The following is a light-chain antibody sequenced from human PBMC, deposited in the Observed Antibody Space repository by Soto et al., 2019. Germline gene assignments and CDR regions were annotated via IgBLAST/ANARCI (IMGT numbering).Light chain of an antibody. CDR2: LVS. V-gene: IGKV1-39*01. Sequence: DIQMTQSPSSLSASVGDRVTITCRASQNITTYLNWYQQKPGKAPNLLIYLVSSLQVGVSSRFSGSGSGTDFTLTISSLQPEDFATYYCQQSSSVPITFGQGTRLEI. CDR1: QNITTY. CDR3: QQSSSVPIT. J-gene: IGKJ5*01.